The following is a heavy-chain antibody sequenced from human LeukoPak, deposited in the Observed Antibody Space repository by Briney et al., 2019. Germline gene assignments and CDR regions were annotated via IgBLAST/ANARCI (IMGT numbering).Heavy chain of an antibody. D-gene: IGHD1-26*01. CDR3: AKETYYPGYFDY. J-gene: IGHJ4*02. V-gene: IGHV3-23*01. Sequence: GGSLRLSCAASGFNFSSYAMSWVRQAPGKVLEWVSAISGSGGSTYYADSVKGRFTISRDNSKNTLYLQMNSLRAEDTAVYYCAKETYYPGYFDYWGQGTLVTVSS. CDR1: GFNFSSYA. CDR2: ISGSGGST.